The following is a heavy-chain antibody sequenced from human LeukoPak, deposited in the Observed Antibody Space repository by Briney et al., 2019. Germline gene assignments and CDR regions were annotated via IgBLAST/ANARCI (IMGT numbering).Heavy chain of an antibody. D-gene: IGHD3-9*01. Sequence: GGSLRLSCAASGFTFSTYSMNWVRQAPGKGLEWVSSISSNSRYIYYADSVKGRFTISRDNARSSLFLQMNSLRAEDTAVYYCTKDPGRVLRSFDYSEYWGQGTRVTVSS. J-gene: IGHJ4*02. CDR3: TKDPGRVLRSFDYSEY. CDR1: GFTFSTYS. CDR2: ISSNSRYI. V-gene: IGHV3-21*01.